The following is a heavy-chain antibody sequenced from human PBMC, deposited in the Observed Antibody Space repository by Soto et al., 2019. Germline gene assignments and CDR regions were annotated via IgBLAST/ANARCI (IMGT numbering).Heavy chain of an antibody. D-gene: IGHD7-27*01. J-gene: IGHJ4*02. CDR2: IYPGDSDT. Sequence: PGESLKISCKTSGFSFTNYWIAWVRQQPGKGLEWMGIIYPGDSDTRYSPPFQGQVTISADNSISTAYLQWSGLKASDTAMYYCVRLQGATLTQIDYWGQGTLVTVSS. CDR3: VRLQGATLTQIDY. V-gene: IGHV5-51*01. CDR1: GFSFTNYW.